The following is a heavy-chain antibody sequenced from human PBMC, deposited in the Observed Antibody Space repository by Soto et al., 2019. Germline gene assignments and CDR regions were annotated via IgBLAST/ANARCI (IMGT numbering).Heavy chain of an antibody. CDR1: GFTFSSYS. D-gene: IGHD2-8*01. CDR3: ARDLGGGGVYAEYGMDV. CDR2: ISSSSSYI. J-gene: IGHJ6*02. Sequence: GGSLRLSCAASGFTFSSYSMNWVRQAPGKGLEWVSSISSSSSYIYYADSVKGRFTISRDNAKNSLYLQMNSLRAEDTAVYYCARDLGGGGVYAEYGMDVWGQGTTVTVSS. V-gene: IGHV3-21*01.